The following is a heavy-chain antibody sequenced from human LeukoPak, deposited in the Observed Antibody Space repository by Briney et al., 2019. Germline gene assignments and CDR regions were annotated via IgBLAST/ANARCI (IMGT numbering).Heavy chain of an antibody. CDR2: ISPSATTI. V-gene: IGHV3-11*01. Sequence: PGGSLRLSCAASGFTFSDYYMSWIRQGPGKGLEWVSYISPSATTIYYADSEEGRFTISRDNAKNSLYLQMKSLRVEDMALYYCAKAASTAVPGTFFDFRGQGTLVTVSS. D-gene: IGHD6-19*01. CDR1: GFTFSDYY. CDR3: AKAASTAVPGTFFDF. J-gene: IGHJ4*02.